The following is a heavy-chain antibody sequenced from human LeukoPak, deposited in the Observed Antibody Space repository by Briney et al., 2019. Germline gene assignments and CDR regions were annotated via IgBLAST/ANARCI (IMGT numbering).Heavy chain of an antibody. J-gene: IGHJ4*02. D-gene: IGHD3-9*01. CDR1: GGSISSYY. CDR3: ARLYYDILTGYYTLDY. CDR2: IYYSGST. V-gene: IGHV4-59*01. Sequence: SETLSLTCTVSGGSISSYYWSWIRQPPGKGLEWIGYIYYSGSTSYNPSLKSRVTISVDTSKNQFSLKLSSVTAADTAVYYCARLYYDILTGYYTLDYWGQGTLVTVSS.